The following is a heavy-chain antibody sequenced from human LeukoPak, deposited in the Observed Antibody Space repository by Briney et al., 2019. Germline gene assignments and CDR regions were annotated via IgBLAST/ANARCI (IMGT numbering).Heavy chain of an antibody. Sequence: GESLKISSKGSGYSFTSYWIGWVGQMPGKGLEWMGIIYPGDSDTRYGPSFQGQVTISADKSISTAYLQWSSLKASDTAMYYCARNNCSGGSCYWAPFDYWGQGTLVTVSS. CDR1: GYSFTSYW. V-gene: IGHV5-51*01. D-gene: IGHD2-15*01. J-gene: IGHJ4*02. CDR2: IYPGDSDT. CDR3: ARNNCSGGSCYWAPFDY.